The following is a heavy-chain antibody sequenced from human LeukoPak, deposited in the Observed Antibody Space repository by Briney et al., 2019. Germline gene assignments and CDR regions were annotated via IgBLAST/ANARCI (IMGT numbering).Heavy chain of an antibody. J-gene: IGHJ3*02. CDR1: GGSFSGYY. V-gene: IGHV4-34*01. D-gene: IGHD6-13*01. CDR2: INHSGST. Sequence: PSETLSLTCAVYGGSFSGYYWSWIRQPPGKGLEWIGEINHSGSTNYNPSLKSRVTISVDTSKNQFSLKLSSVTAADTAVYYCAGYGTIAATETHDAFDIRGQGTMVTVSS. CDR3: AGYGTIAATETHDAFDI.